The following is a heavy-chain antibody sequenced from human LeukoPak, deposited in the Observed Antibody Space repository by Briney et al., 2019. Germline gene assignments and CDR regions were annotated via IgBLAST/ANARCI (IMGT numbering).Heavy chain of an antibody. J-gene: IGHJ3*02. V-gene: IGHV1-18*01. CDR3: ARDSGDAFDI. D-gene: IGHD3-10*01. CDR1: GYTFTNYG. CDR2: ISPYNGNT. Sequence: ASVKVSCKASGYTFTNYGLSWVRQAPGQGLEWMGWISPYNGNTNYAQKLQGRVTMTTDTSTSTAYMELRSLTSDDTAVYYCARDSGDAFDIWGQGTMVTVSS.